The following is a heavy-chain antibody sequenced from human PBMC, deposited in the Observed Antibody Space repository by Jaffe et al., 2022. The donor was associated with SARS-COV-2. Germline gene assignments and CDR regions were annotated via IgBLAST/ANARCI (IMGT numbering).Heavy chain of an antibody. CDR1: GFTFSSYA. J-gene: IGHJ6*02. CDR3: ARDPSNVVGNYYGMDV. CDR2: ISYDGSNK. V-gene: IGHV3-30-3*01. D-gene: IGHD2-21*01. Sequence: QVQLVESGGGVVQPGRSLRLSCAASGFTFSSYAMHWVRQAPGKGLEWVAVISYDGSNKYYADSVKGRFTISRDNSKNTLYLQMNSLRAEDTAVYYCARDPSNVVGNYYGMDVWGQGTTVTVSS.